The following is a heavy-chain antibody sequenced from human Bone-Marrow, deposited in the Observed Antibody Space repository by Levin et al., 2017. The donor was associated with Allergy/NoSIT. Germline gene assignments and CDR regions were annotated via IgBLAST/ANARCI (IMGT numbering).Heavy chain of an antibody. CDR1: GFSFNTYN. CDR2: ISSGSGTS. Sequence: QSGGSLRLSCAASGFSFNTYNIHWVRQAPGKGLECISYISSGSGTSDYADSVKGRFTISRDTANNSMYLQMNSLRAEDTAVYYCARETTYYFDTGGDLRAGWYFDLWGRGTLVTVSS. V-gene: IGHV3-48*01. CDR3: ARETTYYFDTGGDLRAGWYFDL. J-gene: IGHJ2*01. D-gene: IGHD3-22*01.